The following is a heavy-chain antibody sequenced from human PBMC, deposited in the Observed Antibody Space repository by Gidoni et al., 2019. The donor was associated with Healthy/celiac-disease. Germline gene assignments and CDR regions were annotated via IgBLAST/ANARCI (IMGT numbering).Heavy chain of an antibody. CDR3: TSRITMIVDLRDAFDI. D-gene: IGHD3-22*01. CDR2: IRSKADGGTT. Sequence: EVQLVESGGGLVKPGRSLRLSCTASGFTFGDYAMSWFRQAPGKGLEWVGFIRSKADGGTTEYAASVKGRFTISRDDSKSIAYLQMNSLKTEDTAVYYCTSRITMIVDLRDAFDIWGQGTMVTVSS. J-gene: IGHJ3*02. CDR1: GFTFGDYA. V-gene: IGHV3-49*05.